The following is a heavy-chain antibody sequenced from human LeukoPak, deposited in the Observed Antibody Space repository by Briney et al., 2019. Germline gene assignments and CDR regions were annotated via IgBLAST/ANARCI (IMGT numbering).Heavy chain of an antibody. Sequence: KFLGRVTITRDTSASTAYMELSSLRSEDTAVYYCARDERAVASPDFWGQGTLVTVSS. D-gene: IGHD6-19*01. CDR3: ARDERAVASPDF. J-gene: IGHJ4*02. V-gene: IGHV1-3*01.